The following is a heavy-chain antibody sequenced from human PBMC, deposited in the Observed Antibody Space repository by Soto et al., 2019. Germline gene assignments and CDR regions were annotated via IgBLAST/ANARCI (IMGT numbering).Heavy chain of an antibody. Sequence: SETLSLTCTVSGDSISSYYWSWIRQPAGKGLEWIGRIYTSGSTYYNPSLKSRVTISVDTSKNQFSLKLSSVTAADTAVYYCARHSGYSSSWYLGGYGMDVWGQGITVTVSS. V-gene: IGHV4-4*07. CDR1: GDSISSYY. CDR2: IYTSGST. J-gene: IGHJ6*02. CDR3: ARHSGYSSSWYLGGYGMDV. D-gene: IGHD6-13*01.